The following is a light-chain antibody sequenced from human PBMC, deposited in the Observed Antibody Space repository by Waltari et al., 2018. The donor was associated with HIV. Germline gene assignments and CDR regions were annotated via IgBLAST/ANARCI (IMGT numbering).Light chain of an antibody. CDR3: QQYNKWPLT. CDR1: QSVSSK. V-gene: IGKV3D-15*01. J-gene: IGKJ5*01. CDR2: GAS. Sequence: EIVMMQSPATLSVSPGERATLSCRASQSVSSKLAWYQQKPGQAPRLLIYGASTRATGIPARLSGSGSGTEFTLTISSLQSEDFAVYHCQQYNKWPLTFGQGARLEIK.